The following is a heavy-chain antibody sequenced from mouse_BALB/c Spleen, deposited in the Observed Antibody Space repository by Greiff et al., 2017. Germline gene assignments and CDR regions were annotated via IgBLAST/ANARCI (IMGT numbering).Heavy chain of an antibody. Sequence: QVQLQQSGAELVRPGSSVKISCKASGYAFSSYWMNWVKQRPGQGLEWIGQIYPGDGDTNYNGKFKGKATLTADKSSSSAYMQLSSLTSEDSAVYCCARGGYGYYFDYWGQGTTLTVSS. CDR3: ARGGYGYYFDY. CDR1: GYAFSSYW. J-gene: IGHJ2*01. D-gene: IGHD1-2*01. V-gene: IGHV1-80*01. CDR2: IYPGDGDT.